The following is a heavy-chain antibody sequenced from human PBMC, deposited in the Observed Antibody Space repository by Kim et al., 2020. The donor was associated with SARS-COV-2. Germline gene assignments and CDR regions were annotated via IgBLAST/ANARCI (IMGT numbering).Heavy chain of an antibody. D-gene: IGHD3-10*01. CDR1: GFSFSDHY. V-gene: IGHV3-72*01. CDR3: VRGHLCFDAWGMDV. J-gene: IGHJ6*01. Sequence: GGSLRLSCAASGFSFSDHYMDWVRQAPGKGLEWVARTSNRANRYTTEYIASVRGRFTISRDDSKHSVYLHMVSLNIEDTAVYYWVRGHLCFDAWGMDVWG. CDR2: TSNRANRYTT.